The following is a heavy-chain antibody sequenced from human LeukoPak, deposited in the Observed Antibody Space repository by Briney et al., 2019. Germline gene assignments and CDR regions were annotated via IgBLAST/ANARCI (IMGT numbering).Heavy chain of an antibody. CDR1: GGSISSGDYY. V-gene: IGHV4-30-4*01. D-gene: IGHD3-22*01. J-gene: IGHJ4*02. Sequence: SETLSLTCTVSGGSISSGDYYWSWIRQPPGKGLEWIGYIYYSGSTYYNPYLKSRVTISVDTSKNQFSLKLSSVTAADTAVYYCARGAPYSYYYDNSGYYYWGQGTLVTVSS. CDR2: IYYSGST. CDR3: ARGAPYSYYYDNSGYYY.